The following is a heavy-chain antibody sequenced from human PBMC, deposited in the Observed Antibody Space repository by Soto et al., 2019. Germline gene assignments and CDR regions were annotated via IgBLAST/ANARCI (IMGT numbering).Heavy chain of an antibody. CDR2: LYDVDGT. Sequence: DVQLVASGGGLIQPGGSLRLSCAALGLTVRGKKYITWVRQAPGKGLEWVSALYDVDGTYYADSAKGRFTISTDNSNNIIYLQMNSLGPDDTSVYSCASWLELEHAYDTWGRGTTVTGSS. D-gene: IGHD1-1*01. CDR1: GLTVRGKKY. J-gene: IGHJ3*02. V-gene: IGHV3-53*01. CDR3: ASWLELEHAYDT.